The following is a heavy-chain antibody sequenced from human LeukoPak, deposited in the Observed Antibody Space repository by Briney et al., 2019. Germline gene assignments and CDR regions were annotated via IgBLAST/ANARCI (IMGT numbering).Heavy chain of an antibody. D-gene: IGHD3-10*01. CDR2: IRCSGGST. J-gene: IGHJ4*02. CDR1: GFTFSSYA. CDR3: ARGPWFGELLY. V-gene: IGHV3-23*01. Sequence: GGSLRLSCAASGFTFSSYAMNWVRQAPGKGLEWVSVIRCSGGSTYYADSVKGRFTISRDNSKNSLYLQMNSLRAEDAAVYYCARGPWFGELLYWGQGTLVTVSS.